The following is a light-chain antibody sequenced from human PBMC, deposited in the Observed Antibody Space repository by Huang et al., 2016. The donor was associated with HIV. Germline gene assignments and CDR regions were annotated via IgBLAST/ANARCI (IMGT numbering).Light chain of an antibody. Sequence: DIQMTQSPSTLSASVGDRVTITCRASLGISSWLAWYQQKPGKAPKLLIYKASSLESGVPSRFSGSGSGTEVTLTISSLQPDDFATYYCQQYTTYFPTFGQGTKLEIK. CDR3: QQYTTYFPT. V-gene: IGKV1-5*03. J-gene: IGKJ2*01. CDR2: KAS. CDR1: LGISSW.